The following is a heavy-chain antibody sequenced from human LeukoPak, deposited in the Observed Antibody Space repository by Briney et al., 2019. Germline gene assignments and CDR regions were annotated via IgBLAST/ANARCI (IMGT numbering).Heavy chain of an antibody. V-gene: IGHV4-31*03. CDR2: IYYSGST. CDR3: ARDRFLEWIDY. CDR1: GGSISSGGYY. J-gene: IGHJ4*02. Sequence: SETLSLTCTVSGGSISSGGYYWSWVRQHPGEGLEWIGYIYYSGSTYYNPSLKSRVTISVDTSKNQFSLKLSSVTAADTAVYYCARDRFLEWIDYWGQGTLVTVSS. D-gene: IGHD3-3*01.